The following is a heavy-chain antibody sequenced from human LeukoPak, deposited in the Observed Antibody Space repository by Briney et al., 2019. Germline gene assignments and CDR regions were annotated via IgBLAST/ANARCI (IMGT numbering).Heavy chain of an antibody. CDR3: ARGMDEGYHVFDY. Sequence: SETLSLTCTVSGGYISSFTFYWGWIRQHPGKGLEWIGSVYYSGSTNYNPSLKSRVTISLDKSKNQFSLNLSSVTAADTAVYYCARGMDEGYHVFDYWGQGTLVTVSS. D-gene: IGHD5-12*01. CDR2: VYYSGST. V-gene: IGHV4-39*07. J-gene: IGHJ4*02. CDR1: GGYISSFTFY.